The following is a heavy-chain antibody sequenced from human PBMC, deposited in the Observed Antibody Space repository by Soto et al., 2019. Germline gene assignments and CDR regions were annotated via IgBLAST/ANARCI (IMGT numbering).Heavy chain of an antibody. D-gene: IGHD4-17*01. Sequence: QVQLQQWGAGLLKPSETLSLTCAVYGGSFSGYYWSWIRQPPGKGLEWIGEINHSGSTNYNPSPKGRVPISVDTSKNQFALKLSSVTAADTAVYYCEHGVYMYADWGQGTLVTVSS. J-gene: IGHJ4*02. V-gene: IGHV4-34*01. CDR2: INHSGST. CDR3: EHGVYMYAD. CDR1: GGSFSGYY.